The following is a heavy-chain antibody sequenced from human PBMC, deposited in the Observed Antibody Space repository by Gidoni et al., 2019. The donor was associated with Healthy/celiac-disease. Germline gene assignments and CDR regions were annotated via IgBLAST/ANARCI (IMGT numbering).Heavy chain of an antibody. V-gene: IGHV3-23*04. D-gene: IGHD1-26*01. J-gene: IGHJ4*02. Sequence: EVPLVESAGGLVQPGGSLRLSCSASGFTFSSYAMSWVRQAPGKGLEWVSAISGSGGSTYDADSVKGRFTISRDNSKNTLDLQMNSLRAEDTAVYYCAKFEWERTLGYWGQGTLVTVSS. CDR2: ISGSGGST. CDR3: AKFEWERTLGY. CDR1: GFTFSSYA.